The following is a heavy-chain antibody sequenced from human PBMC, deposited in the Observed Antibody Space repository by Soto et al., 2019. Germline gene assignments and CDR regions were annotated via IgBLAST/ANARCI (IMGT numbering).Heavy chain of an antibody. CDR2: IIPKLGSA. D-gene: IGHD2-21*01. J-gene: IGHJ4*02. Sequence: QVQLVQSGAEVKEPGSSVKVSCKASGGGNLRDYRTTWVRRAPGQGLEWMGGIIPKLGSANYAQNFQGRVTVTAEDSTNTVYMELRSLRSDDTAVYYCARGGDGYNVGDVYWVQGTPVTVSS. CDR3: ARGGDGYNVGDVY. V-gene: IGHV1-69*01. CDR1: GGGNLRDYR.